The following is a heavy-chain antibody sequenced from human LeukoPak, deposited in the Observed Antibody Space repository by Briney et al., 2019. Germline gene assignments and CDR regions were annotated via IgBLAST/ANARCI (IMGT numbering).Heavy chain of an antibody. CDR1: GYTFTGYY. D-gene: IGHD4-17*01. CDR3: ARTAAVTTSLPGN. Sequence: ASVKVSCKASGYTFTGYYIHWVRQAPGQGLEWMGWINPNSGDTNYAQKFQGRVTMTRDTSISTAYMELSRLRSVDTAIYYCARTAAVTTSLPGNWGQGTLVTVSS. V-gene: IGHV1-2*02. CDR2: INPNSGDT. J-gene: IGHJ4*02.